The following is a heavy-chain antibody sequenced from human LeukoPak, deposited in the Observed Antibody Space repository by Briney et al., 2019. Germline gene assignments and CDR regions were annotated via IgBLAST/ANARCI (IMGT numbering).Heavy chain of an antibody. J-gene: IGHJ6*03. D-gene: IGHD1-26*01. CDR1: GYSFTSYG. CDR3: ARPGRIVGASRYYYMDV. V-gene: IGHV5-51*01. Sequence: GESLKISCKGSGYSFTSYGIGWVRQMRGKGLEWMGIIYPGDCDTRYSPSFQGQVTISAAKSITTASLQWSRLKASDTAMYYCARPGRIVGASRYYYMDVWGKGTPVTASS. CDR2: IYPGDCDT.